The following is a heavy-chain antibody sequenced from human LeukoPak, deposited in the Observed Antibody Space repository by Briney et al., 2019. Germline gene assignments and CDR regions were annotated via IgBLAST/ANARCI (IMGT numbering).Heavy chain of an antibody. CDR2: INHSGST. Sequence: SETLSLTCAVYGGSFTGYNWSWIRQPPGKGLEWIGEINHSGSTNYNPSLKSRVTISVDTSKNQFSLKLSSVTAADTAVYYCARAPVSDYWGQGTLVTVSS. CDR1: GGSFTGYN. CDR3: ARAPVSDY. J-gene: IGHJ4*02. V-gene: IGHV4-34*01.